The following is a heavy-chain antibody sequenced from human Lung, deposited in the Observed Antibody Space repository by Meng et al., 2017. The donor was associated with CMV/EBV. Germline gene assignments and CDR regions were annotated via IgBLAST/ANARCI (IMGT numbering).Heavy chain of an antibody. D-gene: IGHD3-10*01. CDR3: ARGGGLRHWSWVDS. CDR2: VKPKRGET. V-gene: IGHV1-8*03. J-gene: IGHJ4*02. Sequence: GYTITNHEVQWVRRASGQGIEGMGRVKPKRGETSDAQKFQGKLTITTNPALSTAYMELTSLTSEETAVYYCARGGGLRHWSWVDSWGQGTLVTVSS. CDR1: GYTITNHE.